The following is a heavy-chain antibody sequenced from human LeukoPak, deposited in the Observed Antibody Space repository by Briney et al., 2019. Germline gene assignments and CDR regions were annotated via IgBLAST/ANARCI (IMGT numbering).Heavy chain of an antibody. CDR3: ARPQLYDYVWGSYRSSFAFDI. J-gene: IGHJ3*02. Sequence: PGGSLRLSCAASGFTFSSYGMHWVRQAPGKGLEWVAVIWYDGSNKYYADSVKGRFTISRDNSKNTLYLQMNSLRAEDTAVYYCARPQLYDYVWGSYRSSFAFDIWGQGTMVTVSS. CDR1: GFTFSSYG. V-gene: IGHV3-33*01. D-gene: IGHD3-16*02. CDR2: IWYDGSNK.